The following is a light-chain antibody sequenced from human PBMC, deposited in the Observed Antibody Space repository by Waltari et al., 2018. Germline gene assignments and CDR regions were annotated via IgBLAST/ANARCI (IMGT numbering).Light chain of an antibody. CDR2: KGI. CDR3: SMYMGSGVWV. Sequence: QTVVTQEPSWSVSPGGTVTLTCALSSGSVSSTSYPTWYQQTPGQPPHTLVYKGISRSAGVPDRFSGSILGNTAALTITGAQADDESDYYCSMYMGSGVWVFGGGTKLTVL. V-gene: IGLV8-61*01. CDR1: SGSVSSTSY. J-gene: IGLJ3*02.